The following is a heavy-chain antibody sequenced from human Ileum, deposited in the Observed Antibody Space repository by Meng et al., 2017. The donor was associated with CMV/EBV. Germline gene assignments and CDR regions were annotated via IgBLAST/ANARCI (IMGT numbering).Heavy chain of an antibody. CDR1: GDCGSSCTAA. V-gene: IGHV6-1*01. CDR2: TFYRSKWTN. CDR3: ARIAWNVAAF. Sequence: IPGDCGSSCTAAWNWVRQSPSRGLEWLRRTFYRSKWTNDYAVSVQGRITITPDISKNQFSLQLNSVTPDDTAVYYCARIAWNVAAFWGQGTLVTVSS. J-gene: IGHJ4*02. D-gene: IGHD1-1*01.